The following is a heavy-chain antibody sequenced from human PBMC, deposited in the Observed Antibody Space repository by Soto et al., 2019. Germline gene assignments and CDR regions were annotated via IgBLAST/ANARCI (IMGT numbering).Heavy chain of an antibody. D-gene: IGHD6-19*01. V-gene: IGHV3-21*01. CDR3: ARGTVAGAYYYYGMDG. Sequence: PGGSLRLSCAASGFTFSSYSMNWVRQAPGKGLEWVSSISSSSSYIYYADSVKGRFTISRDNAKNSLYLQMNSLRAEDTAVYYCARGTVAGAYYYYGMDGWGQGTTVTVSS. CDR2: ISSSSSYI. CDR1: GFTFSSYS. J-gene: IGHJ6*02.